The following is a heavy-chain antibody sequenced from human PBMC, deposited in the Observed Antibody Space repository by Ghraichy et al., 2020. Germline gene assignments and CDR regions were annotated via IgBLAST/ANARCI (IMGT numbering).Heavy chain of an antibody. J-gene: IGHJ4*02. CDR3: ARSEFAVVIRGGRSYYFDS. CDR2: IKQDESEK. V-gene: IGHV3-7*01. D-gene: IGHD4-23*01. Sequence: GGSLRLSCAASGFTFSNYWMTWVRQAPGKGLEWVANIKQDESEKYYLDSVKGRFTISRDNARNSLYVQMNSLRAEDTAVYYCARSEFAVVIRGGRSYYFDSWGQGTLVTVSS. CDR1: GFTFSNYW.